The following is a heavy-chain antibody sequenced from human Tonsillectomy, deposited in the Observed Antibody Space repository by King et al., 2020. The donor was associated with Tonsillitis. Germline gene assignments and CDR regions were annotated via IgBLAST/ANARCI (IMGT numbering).Heavy chain of an antibody. Sequence: VQLVESGGGVVQPGRSLRLSCAASGFTFRSYGMHWVRQAPGKGLEWVAVISYDGSNKCYADSVKGRFTISRDNSKNTVHLQMNSLRAEDTAVYYCAKDMKHYDSSGSPFQHGGQGTLVTVSS. J-gene: IGHJ1*01. CDR2: ISYDGSNK. CDR3: AKDMKHYDSSGSPFQH. CDR1: GFTFRSYG. V-gene: IGHV3-30*18. D-gene: IGHD3-22*01.